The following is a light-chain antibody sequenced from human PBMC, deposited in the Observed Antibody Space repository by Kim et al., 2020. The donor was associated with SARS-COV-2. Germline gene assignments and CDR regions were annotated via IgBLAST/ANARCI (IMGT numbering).Light chain of an antibody. J-gene: IGKJ1*01. CDR2: GAS. CDR1: QSVSSNY. Sequence: SPGERATLSCRASQSVSSNYVAWYQQQPGQAPRLLFYGASNRATGIPDRFSGSGSGTDFTLTIRGLEPEDFAVYYCQQYSTSPHTFGQGTKVDIK. CDR3: QQYSTSPHT. V-gene: IGKV3-20*01.